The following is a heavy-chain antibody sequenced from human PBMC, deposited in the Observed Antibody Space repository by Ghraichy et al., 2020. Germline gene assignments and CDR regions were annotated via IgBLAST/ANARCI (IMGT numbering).Heavy chain of an antibody. V-gene: IGHV4-59*01. CDR1: GGSISSYY. CDR2: IYYSGST. CDR3: ARDQYNWNYNYYYGMDV. J-gene: IGHJ6*02. Sequence: SETLSLTCTVSGGSISSYYWSWIRQPPGKGLEWIGYIYYSGSTNYNPSLKSRVTISVDTSKNQFSLKLSSVTAADTAVYYCARDQYNWNYNYYYGMDVWGQGTTVTVSS. D-gene: IGHD1-20*01.